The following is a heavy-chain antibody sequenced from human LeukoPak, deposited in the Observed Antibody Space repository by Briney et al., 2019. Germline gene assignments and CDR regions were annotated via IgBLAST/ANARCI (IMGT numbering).Heavy chain of an antibody. CDR1: GYTFITSH. D-gene: IGHD4-23*01. J-gene: IGHJ5*02. CDR3: ARDNSFENFDP. CDR2: ITGNGASR. Sequence: GASVTVSCKASGYTFITSHMHWVRQAPGQGLEWMGTITGNGASRSFAQKFQGRLTMTRDMSTSTVYMELSGLTSEDTAVYYCARDNSFENFDPWGQGTLVTVSS. V-gene: IGHV1-46*01.